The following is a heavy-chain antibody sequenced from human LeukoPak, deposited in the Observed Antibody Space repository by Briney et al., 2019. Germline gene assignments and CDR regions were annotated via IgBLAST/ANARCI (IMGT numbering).Heavy chain of an antibody. J-gene: IGHJ4*02. Sequence: GGSLRLSCAASGFTFSSYSMNWVRQAPGKGLEWVSSISSSSSYIYYADSVKGRFTISRDNAKNSLYLQMNSLRAEDTAVYYCARWSGPGSYYFDYWGQGTLVTVSS. CDR2: ISSSSSYI. V-gene: IGHV3-21*01. D-gene: IGHD3-3*01. CDR3: ARWSGPGSYYFDY. CDR1: GFTFSSYS.